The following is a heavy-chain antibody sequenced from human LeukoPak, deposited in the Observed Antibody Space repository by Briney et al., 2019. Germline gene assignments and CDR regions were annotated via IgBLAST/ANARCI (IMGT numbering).Heavy chain of an antibody. V-gene: IGHV4-39*01. CDR3: AGGRCSSTSCADAFDI. CDR2: IYYSGST. D-gene: IGHD2-2*01. J-gene: IGHJ3*02. CDR1: GGSISSSSYY. Sequence: SETLSLTCTVSGGSISSSSYYWGWIRQPPGKGLEWIGSIYYSGSTYYNPSLKSRVTISVDTSKNQFSLELSSVTAADTAVYYCAGGRCSSTSCADAFDIWGQGTMVTVSS.